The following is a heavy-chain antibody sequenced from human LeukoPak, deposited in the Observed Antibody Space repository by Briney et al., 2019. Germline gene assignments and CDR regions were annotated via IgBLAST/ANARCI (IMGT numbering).Heavy chain of an antibody. D-gene: IGHD2-2*01. Sequence: GGSLRLSCAASGFTFSSYGMHWVRQAPGKGLEWVAVISYDGSNKYYADSVKGRFTISRDNSKNTLYLQMNSLRAEDTAVYYCARGLYQLLGLVKYYYGMDVWGQGTTVTVSS. V-gene: IGHV3-30*19. CDR2: ISYDGSNK. CDR3: ARGLYQLLGLVKYYYGMDV. J-gene: IGHJ6*02. CDR1: GFTFSSYG.